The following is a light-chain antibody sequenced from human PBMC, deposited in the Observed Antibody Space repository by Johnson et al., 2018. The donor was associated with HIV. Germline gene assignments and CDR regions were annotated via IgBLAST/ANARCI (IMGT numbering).Light chain of an antibody. V-gene: IGLV1-51*01. CDR1: SSNVGSSF. J-gene: IGLJ1*01. CDR3: GTWDSSLTSYV. CDR2: DNN. Sequence: QFVLTQPPSVSAAPGQTVTISCSGSSSNVGSSFVSWYRQVPGTAPKLLIYDNNKRPSGIPGRFSGSKSGPSATLGITGLQTGDEADYYCGTWDSSLTSYVVGAGTKVTGL.